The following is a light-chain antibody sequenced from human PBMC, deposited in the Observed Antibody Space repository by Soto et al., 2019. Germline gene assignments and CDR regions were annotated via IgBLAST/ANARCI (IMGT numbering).Light chain of an antibody. V-gene: IGLV2-14*01. J-gene: IGLJ2*01. CDR2: DVS. Sequence: QSALTQPASVSGSPGQSITISCTGTSSDVGGYNYVSWYQQNPGKAPKLMIYDVSNRPSGVSNRFSGSKSGNTASLTISGLQAEDDADYYCTSYTSTSTLIFGGAIKLTGL. CDR1: SSDVGGYNY. CDR3: TSYTSTSTLI.